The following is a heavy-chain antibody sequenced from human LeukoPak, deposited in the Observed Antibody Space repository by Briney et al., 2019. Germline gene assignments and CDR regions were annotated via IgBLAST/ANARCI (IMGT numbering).Heavy chain of an antibody. CDR1: GFTFNNYA. J-gene: IGHJ4*02. D-gene: IGHD2-15*01. V-gene: IGHV3-23*01. CDR3: GKTTVGYSSGRYPGWPVDY. CDR2: IFGSGGSA. Sequence: GGSLRLSCAASGFTFNNYAMYWVRQAPGKGLEWVSGIFGSGGSAHYADSVKGRFTISRDNSKNTVYLQLDSLRVEDTAVYYCGKTTVGYSSGRYPGWPVDYWGQGTLVAVSS.